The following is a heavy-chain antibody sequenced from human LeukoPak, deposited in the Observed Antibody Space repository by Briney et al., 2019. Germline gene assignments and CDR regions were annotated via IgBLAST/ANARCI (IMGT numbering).Heavy chain of an antibody. V-gene: IGHV1-46*01. J-gene: IGHJ4*02. D-gene: IGHD2-15*01. CDR1: GYTFTNYY. CDR2: INPSGGST. Sequence: ASVKVSCKASGYTFTNYYMHWVRQAPGQGLEWMGIINPSGGSTNYAQKFQGRVTMTRDMSTSTVYMELSSLRSEDTAVYYCARDNFGGGSCLDYWGQGTLVTVSS. CDR3: ARDNFGGGSCLDY.